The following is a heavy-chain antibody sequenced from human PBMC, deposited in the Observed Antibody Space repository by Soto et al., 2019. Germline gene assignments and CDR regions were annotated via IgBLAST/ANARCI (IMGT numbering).Heavy chain of an antibody. CDR3: AKELHTSSGWSQVIY. Sequence: GSLRLSCAASGFTFSSYAMSWVRQAPGNGFDWFSAISGSGGSTYYADSVKGRFTISRDNSKNTLYLQMNSLRAEDTSVYYCAKELHTSSGWSQVIYWGQGTLVTVSS. CDR2: ISGSGGST. J-gene: IGHJ4*02. V-gene: IGHV3-23*01. D-gene: IGHD6-19*01. CDR1: GFTFSSYA.